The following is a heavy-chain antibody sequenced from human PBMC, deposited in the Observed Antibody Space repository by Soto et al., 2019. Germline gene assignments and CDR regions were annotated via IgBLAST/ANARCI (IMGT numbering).Heavy chain of an antibody. D-gene: IGHD4-17*01. CDR1: GGSFSGYY. V-gene: IGHV4-34*01. Sequence: SETLSLTCAVYGGSFSGYYWSWIRQPPGKGLEWIGEINHSGSTNYNPSLKSRVTISVDTSKNQFSLKLSSVTAADTAVYYCARGRDDYGDYDLDPWGQGTLVTVSS. CDR2: INHSGST. CDR3: ARGRDDYGDYDLDP. J-gene: IGHJ5*02.